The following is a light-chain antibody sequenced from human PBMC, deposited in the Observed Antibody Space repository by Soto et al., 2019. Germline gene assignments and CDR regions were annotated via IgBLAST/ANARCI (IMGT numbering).Light chain of an antibody. Sequence: VAVTQSPLSLSVPLGQSASISCRCSQSLVYTDGVTYLTWFQQRPGQSPRRLIYKVSNLDSGVXDXXSGSGSGTYFTLRISRVEAEDVGLYYCLEGTHGPYIFGQGTRLEIK. CDR2: KVS. V-gene: IGKV2D-30*01. CDR3: LEGTHGPYI. CDR1: QSLVYTDGVTY. J-gene: IGKJ5*01.